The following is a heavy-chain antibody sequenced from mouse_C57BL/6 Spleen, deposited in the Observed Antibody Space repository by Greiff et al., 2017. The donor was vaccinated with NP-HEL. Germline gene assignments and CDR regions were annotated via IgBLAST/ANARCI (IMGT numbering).Heavy chain of an antibody. CDR2: IDPNSGGT. Sequence: QLQQSGNEPATPFSSFTLSFKSSGYTFTSYWMHWVKQRPGRGLEWIGRIDPNSGGTKYNEKFKSKATLTVDKPSSTAYMQLSSLTSEDSAVYYCASWDKGAYWGQGTLVTVSA. V-gene: IGHV1-72*01. CDR3: ASWDKGAY. CDR1: GYTFTSYW. D-gene: IGHD4-1*01. J-gene: IGHJ3*01.